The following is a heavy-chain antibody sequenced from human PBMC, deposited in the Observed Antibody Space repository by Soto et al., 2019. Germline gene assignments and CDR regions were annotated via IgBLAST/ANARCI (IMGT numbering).Heavy chain of an antibody. CDR3: ARVAVGASYCHY. CDR2: INSDGTTT. J-gene: IGHJ4*02. CDR1: GFTFSNYW. V-gene: IGHV3-74*01. Sequence: EVQLVESGGGLVQPGGSLRLSCAASGFTFSNYWMHWVRQAPGKGLVWVSRINSDGTTTSYADSVRGRFTIPRDNARDTVYLQMNSLGAEDTAVYYCARVAVGASYCHYWGQGTLVTVSS. D-gene: IGHD1-26*01.